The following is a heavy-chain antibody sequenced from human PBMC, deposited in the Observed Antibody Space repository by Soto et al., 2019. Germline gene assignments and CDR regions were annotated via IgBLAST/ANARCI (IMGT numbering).Heavy chain of an antibody. CDR1: GYTFTSYG. V-gene: IGHV1-18*01. CDR2: ISAYNGNT. J-gene: IGHJ4*02. Sequence: QVQLVQSGAEVKKPGASVKVSCKASGYTFTSYGISWVRQAPGQGLEWMGWISAYNGNTNYAQMLQGRVTMTTDTSTSTAYMELRSLRSDDTAVYYCARDPTAIYCSGCSCYYGGFYYFDYWGQGTLVTVSS. CDR3: ARDPTAIYCSGCSCYYGGFYYFDY. D-gene: IGHD2-15*01.